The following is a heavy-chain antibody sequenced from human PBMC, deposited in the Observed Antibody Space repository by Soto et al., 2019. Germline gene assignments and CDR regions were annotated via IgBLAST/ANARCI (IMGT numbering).Heavy chain of an antibody. CDR2: ISGSGSNT. CDR1: GFTFWSYA. Sequence: GGSLRLSCAASGFTFWSYAMSWVRQAPGKGLEWGSAISGSGSNTYYADSVNGRFAISRDNCKKILYLEMNGLGDEDTAVYYCAKGGSDLGITGTNIASTGSPIFDSWGQGALVTVSS. J-gene: IGHJ5*01. CDR3: AKGGSDLGITGTNIASTGSPIFDS. D-gene: IGHD1-20*01. V-gene: IGHV3-23*01.